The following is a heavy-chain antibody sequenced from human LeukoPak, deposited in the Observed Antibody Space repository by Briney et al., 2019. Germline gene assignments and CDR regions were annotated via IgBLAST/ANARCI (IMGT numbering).Heavy chain of an antibody. V-gene: IGHV4-59*08. CDR3: ARQKYSSGWPASYFDY. CDR1: GGSISSYY. CDR2: IYYSGST. D-gene: IGHD6-19*01. J-gene: IGHJ4*02. Sequence: ASETLSLTCTVSGGSISSYYWSWIRQPPGKGLEWIGYIYYSGSTNYNPSLKSRVTISVDTSKNQFSLKLSSVTAADTAVYYCARQKYSSGWPASYFDYWGQGTLVTVSS.